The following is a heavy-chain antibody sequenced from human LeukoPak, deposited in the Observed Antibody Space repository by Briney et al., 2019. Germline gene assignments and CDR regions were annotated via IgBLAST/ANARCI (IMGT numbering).Heavy chain of an antibody. CDR3: ARDGVIYSYGYLEY. V-gene: IGHV3-21*01. J-gene: IGHJ4*02. D-gene: IGHD5-18*01. CDR2: ISSSSSYI. Sequence: PGGSLRLSCAASGFTFSSYAMSWVRQAPGRGLEWVSSISSSSSYIYYADSVKGRFTISRDNAKNSLYLQMNSLRAEDTAVYYCARDGVIYSYGYLEYWGQGTLVTVSS. CDR1: GFTFSSYA.